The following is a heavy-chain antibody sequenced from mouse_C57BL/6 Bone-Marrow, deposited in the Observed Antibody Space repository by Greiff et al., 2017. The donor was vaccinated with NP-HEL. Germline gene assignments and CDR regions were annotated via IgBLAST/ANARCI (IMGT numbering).Heavy chain of an antibody. V-gene: IGHV1-67*01. CDR1: GYTFTDYA. CDR2: ISTYYGDA. J-gene: IGHJ4*01. Sequence: QVQLKESGPELVRPGVSVKISCKGSGYTFTDYAMHWVKQSHAKSLEWIGVISTYYGDASYNQKFKGKATLTVDTSSSTAYMQLSSLTSEDSAVYYCARGVFYAMDYWGQGTSVTVSS. CDR3: ARGVFYAMDY.